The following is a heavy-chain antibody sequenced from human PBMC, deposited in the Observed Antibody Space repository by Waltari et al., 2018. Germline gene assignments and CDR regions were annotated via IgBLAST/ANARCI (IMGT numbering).Heavy chain of an antibody. D-gene: IGHD1-26*01. CDR1: GGSFRGYY. CDR3: ARLAGALGDY. Sequence: QVPLQQWGSGLFKPSETLSLTCAVYGGSFRGYYCHWIRQPPGTGLEWIGEIHHSGSTNYNPSLKSRVTISVDTSKNQFSLKLNAVTAADTAVYYCARLAGALGDYWGQGTLVTVSS. V-gene: IGHV4-34*01. J-gene: IGHJ4*02. CDR2: IHHSGST.